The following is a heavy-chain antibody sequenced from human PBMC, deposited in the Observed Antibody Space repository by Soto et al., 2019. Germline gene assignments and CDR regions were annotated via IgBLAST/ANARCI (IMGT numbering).Heavy chain of an antibody. CDR2: IYYSGST. D-gene: IGHD2-2*01. Sequence: SETLSLTCTVSGGSISSSSYYWGWIRQPPGKGLEWIGSIYYSGSTYYNPSLKSRVTISVDTSKNQFSLKLSSVTAADTAVYYCARLLPVPAAMYYFDYWGQGTLVTVSS. CDR3: ARLLPVPAAMYYFDY. CDR1: GGSISSSSYY. V-gene: IGHV4-39*01. J-gene: IGHJ4*02.